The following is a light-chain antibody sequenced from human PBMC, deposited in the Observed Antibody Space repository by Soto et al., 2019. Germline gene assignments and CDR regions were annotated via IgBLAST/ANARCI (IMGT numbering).Light chain of an antibody. J-gene: IGLJ3*02. V-gene: IGLV1-40*01. CDR2: GNS. Sequence: QSVLTQPPSVSGAPGQRVTISCTGSSSDIGAGYDVHWYQQLPGTAPKLIIYGNSNRPSGVPDRFSGSKSGTSASLAITGLQAEDEADYYCQSYDSSLSGWVFGGGTPLTVL. CDR3: QSYDSSLSGWV. CDR1: SSDIGAGYD.